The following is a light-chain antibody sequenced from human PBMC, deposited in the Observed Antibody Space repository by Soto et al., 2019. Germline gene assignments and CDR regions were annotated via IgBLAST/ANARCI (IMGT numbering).Light chain of an antibody. V-gene: IGLV2-14*01. J-gene: IGLJ1*01. CDR3: GSYTSSSTYV. CDR1: SSDVGGSKY. Sequence: QSALTQPASVSGSPGQSITISCTGTSSDVGGSKYVSWYQHHPGKAPKLMIYEVSNRPSGVSNRFSGSKSGNTASLSIAGLQAEDEADYYCGSYTSSSTYVFGTGTTLTVL. CDR2: EVS.